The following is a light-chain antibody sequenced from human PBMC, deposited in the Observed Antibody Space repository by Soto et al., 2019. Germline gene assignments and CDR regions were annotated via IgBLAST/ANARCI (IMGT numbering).Light chain of an antibody. CDR3: QQYKNWPLYT. CDR1: QSVSSN. CDR2: GAS. Sequence: EIVMTQSPATLSVSPGERATLSCRASQSVSSNLAWYRQKPCQAPRLLIYGASTKATGIPDRLSGSGSGTEFTLTISSLQSEDFAVYYCQQYKNWPLYTFGQGTKLEIK. J-gene: IGKJ2*01. V-gene: IGKV3-15*01.